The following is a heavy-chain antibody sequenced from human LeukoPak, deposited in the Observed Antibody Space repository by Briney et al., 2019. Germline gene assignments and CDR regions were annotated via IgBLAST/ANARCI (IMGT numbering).Heavy chain of an antibody. V-gene: IGHV4-59*01. CDR1: GGSISSYY. D-gene: IGHD4-17*01. CDR3: ARREVDGDYVAENQPAVDY. Sequence: SETLSLTCTVSGGSISSYYWSWIRQPPGKGLEWIGYIYYSGSTNYNPSLKSRVTISVDTSKNQFSLKLSSVTAADTAVYYCARREVDGDYVAENQPAVDYWGQGTLVTVSS. CDR2: IYYSGST. J-gene: IGHJ4*02.